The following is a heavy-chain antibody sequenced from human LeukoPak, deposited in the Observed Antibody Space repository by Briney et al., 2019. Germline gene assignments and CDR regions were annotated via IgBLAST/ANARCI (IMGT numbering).Heavy chain of an antibody. CDR1: GFTFSSNS. J-gene: IGHJ5*02. V-gene: IGHV3-21*01. D-gene: IGHD2-15*01. CDR2: ISSSSSYI. CDR3: ARESVVTPNWFDP. Sequence: GGSLRLSCAASGFTFSSNSMNWVRQAPGKGLEWVSSISSSSSYIYYADSVKGRFTISRDNAKNSLYLQMNSLRAEDTAVYYCARESVVTPNWFDPWGQGTLVTVSS.